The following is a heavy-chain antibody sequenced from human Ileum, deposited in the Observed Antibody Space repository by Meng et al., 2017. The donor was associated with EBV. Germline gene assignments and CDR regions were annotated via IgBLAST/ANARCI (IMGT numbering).Heavy chain of an antibody. Sequence: VQLQESGSGMVHASQILSLSCVISGDSVSSDKTAWNWIRQSPSRGLEWLGRTYRRSRWYYDYALSVKSRINISPDTSKNQVSLQLNSVTDEDTGIYYCATSRIAKFDRWGQGTLVTVSS. J-gene: IGHJ5*02. CDR2: TYRRSRWYY. CDR3: ATSRIAKFDR. CDR1: GDSVSSDKTA. V-gene: IGHV6-1*01.